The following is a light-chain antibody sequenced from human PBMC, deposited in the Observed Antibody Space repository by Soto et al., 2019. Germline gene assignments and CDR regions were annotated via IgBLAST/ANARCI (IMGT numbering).Light chain of an antibody. CDR3: SSYTRQSTDV. CDR1: SSDVGGYKY. V-gene: IGLV2-14*03. CDR2: EVN. J-gene: IGLJ1*01. Sequence: QSALTQPASVSGSPGQSITISCTGTSSDVGGYKYVSWFQQYPGKVPKLIIYEVNDRPSGVSNRFSASKSGNTASLTISGLQAEAEADYYCSSYTRQSTDVFGTGTKLTVL.